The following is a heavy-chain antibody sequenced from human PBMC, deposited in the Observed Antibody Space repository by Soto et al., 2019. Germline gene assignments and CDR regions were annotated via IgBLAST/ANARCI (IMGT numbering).Heavy chain of an antibody. CDR3: VKDPYCSGGSCYPEIFDY. D-gene: IGHD2-15*01. J-gene: IGHJ4*02. CDR2: ISSNGGST. V-gene: IGHV3-64D*08. CDR1: GFTFSSYA. Sequence: GGSLRLSCSASGFTFSSYAMHWVRQAPGKGLEYVSAISSNGGSTYYADSVKGRFTISRDNSKNTLYLQMSSLRAEDTAVYYCVKDPYCSGGSCYPEIFDYWGQGTLVTVSS.